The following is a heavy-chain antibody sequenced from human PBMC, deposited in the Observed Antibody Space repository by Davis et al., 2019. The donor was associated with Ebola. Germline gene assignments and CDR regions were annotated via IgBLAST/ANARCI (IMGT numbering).Heavy chain of an antibody. CDR3: AKDCRDGYLDDAFDM. V-gene: IGHV1-2*06. J-gene: IGHJ3*02. Sequence: AASVKVSCKASGYTFISYAMNWVRQAPGQGLEWMGRINPNSGGTNYAQKFQGRVTMTRDTSISTAYMELSRLRSDDTAVYYCAKDCRDGYLDDAFDMRGQGTMVTVSS. D-gene: IGHD5-24*01. CDR2: INPNSGGT. CDR1: GYTFISYA.